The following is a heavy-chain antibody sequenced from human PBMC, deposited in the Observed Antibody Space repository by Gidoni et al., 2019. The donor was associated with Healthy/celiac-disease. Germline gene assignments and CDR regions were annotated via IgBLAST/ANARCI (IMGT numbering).Heavy chain of an antibody. Sequence: EVQLVESGGGLVQPGRSLRLSCSASGFTSDDYAMHCVRQAPGKGLEWVSGISWNSGSIGYADSVKGRFTISRDNAKNSLYLQMNSLRAEDTALYYCAKDIGSGSYGGNYFDYWGQGTLVTVSS. CDR3: AKDIGSGSYGGNYFDY. CDR1: GFTSDDYA. V-gene: IGHV3-9*02. D-gene: IGHD1-26*01. J-gene: IGHJ4*02. CDR2: ISWNSGSI.